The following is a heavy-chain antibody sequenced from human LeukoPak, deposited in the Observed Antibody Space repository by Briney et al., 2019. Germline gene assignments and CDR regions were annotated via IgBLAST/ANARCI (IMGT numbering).Heavy chain of an antibody. Sequence: GRSLRLSCAASGFTFSDYAMHWVRQAPGKGLERVAVISYDGSSKYFADSVKGRFTISRDNSKNALYVQMNSLRADDTAVYYCAREPYYYDGSAYYSFDYWGQGTLVTVSS. V-gene: IGHV3-30*04. J-gene: IGHJ4*02. D-gene: IGHD3-22*01. CDR2: ISYDGSSK. CDR1: GFTFSDYA. CDR3: AREPYYYDGSAYYSFDY.